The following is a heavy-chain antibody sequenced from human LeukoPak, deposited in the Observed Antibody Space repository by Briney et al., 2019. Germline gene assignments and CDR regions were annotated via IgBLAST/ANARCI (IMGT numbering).Heavy chain of an antibody. J-gene: IGHJ4*02. Sequence: PGGSLRLSCATSGFSFSHYWMHWVRHAAGKGLVWVSHISSDGDTTNYADSVKGRFTISRDNAKNTLYLQMNSLGAEDTAVYYCAREILIAVAGLDYWGQGTLVTVSS. D-gene: IGHD6-19*01. CDR3: AREILIAVAGLDY. CDR2: ISSDGDTT. V-gene: IGHV3-74*01. CDR1: GFSFSHYW.